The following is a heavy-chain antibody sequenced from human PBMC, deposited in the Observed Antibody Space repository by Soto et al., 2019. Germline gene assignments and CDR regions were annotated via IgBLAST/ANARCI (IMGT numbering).Heavy chain of an antibody. J-gene: IGHJ4*02. D-gene: IGHD4-17*01. CDR1: GGSISSYY. CDR2: IYYSGST. CDR3: ARRHGTVARRGVFDY. V-gene: IGHV4-59*08. Sequence: QVQLQESGPGLVKPSETLSLTCTVSGGSISSYYWSWIRQPPGKGLEWIGYIYYSGSTNYNPSLKRRVTISVDASKNQFSLKLSSVTAADTAVYYCARRHGTVARRGVFDYWGQGTLVTVSS.